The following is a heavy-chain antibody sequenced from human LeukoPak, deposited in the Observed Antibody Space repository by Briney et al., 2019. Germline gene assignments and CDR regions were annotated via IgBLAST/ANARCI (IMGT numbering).Heavy chain of an antibody. J-gene: IGHJ5*02. CDR3: ARDSRLLWFRELGSWFDP. CDR1: GGSISSYY. V-gene: IGHV4-4*07. Sequence: SETLSLTCTVSGGSISSYYWSWIRQPAGKGLEWIGRIYTSGSTNYNPSLKSRVTMSVDTSKNQFSLKLSSVTAADTAVYYCARDSRLLWFRELGSWFDPWGQGTLVTVSS. CDR2: IYTSGST. D-gene: IGHD3-10*01.